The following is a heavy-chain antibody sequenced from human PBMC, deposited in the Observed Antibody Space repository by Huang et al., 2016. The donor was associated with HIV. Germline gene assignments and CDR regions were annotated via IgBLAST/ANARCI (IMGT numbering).Heavy chain of an antibody. Sequence: QVQLVQSGAEVKKPGASVKVSCKASGYTFTTYYMHGVRQAPGQGLEWMGIINPSGGRTSYAQKFQGRVTMTRDTSTSTVYMELSSLRSEDTAVYYCARTESYYYDSTGMIAFDIWGQGTMVIVSS. CDR1: GYTFTTYY. CDR3: ARTESYYYDSTGMIAFDI. J-gene: IGHJ3*02. V-gene: IGHV1-46*01. D-gene: IGHD3-22*01. CDR2: INPSGGRT.